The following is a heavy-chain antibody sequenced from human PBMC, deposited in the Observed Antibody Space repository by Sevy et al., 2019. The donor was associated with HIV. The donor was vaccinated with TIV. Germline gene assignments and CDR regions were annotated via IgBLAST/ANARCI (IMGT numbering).Heavy chain of an antibody. Sequence: ASVKVSCKAYGYTFSDYYMHWERQAPGPGLEWMGWINPNRGGTNYAHKFQGRVTMTRDTSISTAYMELSSLRSDDTAIYYCARGMSAYLLANGMDVWGQGTTVTVSS. CDR2: INPNRGGT. D-gene: IGHD3-3*01. CDR3: ARGMSAYLLANGMDV. CDR1: GYTFSDYY. J-gene: IGHJ6*02. V-gene: IGHV1-2*07.